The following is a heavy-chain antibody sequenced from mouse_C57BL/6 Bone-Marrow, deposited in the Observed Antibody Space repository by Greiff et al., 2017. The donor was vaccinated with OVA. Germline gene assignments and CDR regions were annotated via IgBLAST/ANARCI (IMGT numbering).Heavy chain of an antibody. V-gene: IGHV5-17*01. Sequence: EVHLVESGGGLVKPGGSLKLSCAASGFTFSDYGMHWVRQAPEKGLEWVAYISSGSSTIYYADTVKGRFTISRDNAKNTLFLQMTSLRSEDTAMYYCARFYYGSSYSYAMDYWGQGTSVTVSS. CDR3: ARFYYGSSYSYAMDY. D-gene: IGHD1-1*01. J-gene: IGHJ4*01. CDR1: GFTFSDYG. CDR2: ISSGSSTI.